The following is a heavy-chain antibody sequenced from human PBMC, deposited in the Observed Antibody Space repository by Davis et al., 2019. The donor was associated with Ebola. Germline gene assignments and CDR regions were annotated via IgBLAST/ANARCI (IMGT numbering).Heavy chain of an antibody. CDR2: INHSGST. Sequence: LETLSLTCAVYGGSFSGYYWSWIRQPPGKGLEWIGEINHSGSTNYNPSLKSRVTISVDKSKNQFSLKLSSVTAADTAVYYCARGPTVTYFDYWGQGTLVTVSS. J-gene: IGHJ4*02. CDR3: ARGPTVTYFDY. CDR1: GGSFSGYY. V-gene: IGHV4-34*01. D-gene: IGHD4-17*01.